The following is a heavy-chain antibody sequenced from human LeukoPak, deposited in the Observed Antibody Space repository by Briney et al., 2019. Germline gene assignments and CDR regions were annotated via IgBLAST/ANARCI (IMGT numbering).Heavy chain of an antibody. Sequence: GGSLRLSCAASGFTVSSNYMSWVRQAPGKGLEWVSAISGSGGSTYYADSVKGRFTISRDNSKNTLYLQMNSLRAEDTAVYYCAKPIWLGELFLYYYGMDVWGQGTTVTVSS. J-gene: IGHJ6*02. V-gene: IGHV3-23*01. CDR3: AKPIWLGELFLYYYGMDV. D-gene: IGHD3-10*01. CDR2: ISGSGGST. CDR1: GFTVSSNY.